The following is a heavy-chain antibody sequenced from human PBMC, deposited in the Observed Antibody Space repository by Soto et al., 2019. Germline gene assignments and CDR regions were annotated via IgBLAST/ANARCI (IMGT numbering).Heavy chain of an antibody. V-gene: IGHV1-69*13. Sequence: GAAVKVSFKSSGGTFINLVISWVLQAPGQGLEWMGGNIPIFGTANYAQKFQGRVTIIADESTGTTYMELTSLRSEDTAVYYCARAPILVGETTYENYFDYWGQGTLVTVSS. D-gene: IGHD2-21*01. J-gene: IGHJ4*02. CDR2: NIPIFGTA. CDR3: ARAPILVGETTYENYFDY. CDR1: GGTFINLV.